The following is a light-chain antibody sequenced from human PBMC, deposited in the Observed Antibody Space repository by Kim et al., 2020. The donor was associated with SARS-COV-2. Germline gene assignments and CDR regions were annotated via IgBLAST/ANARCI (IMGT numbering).Light chain of an antibody. Sequence: APGKTARITCGGNNLGRQSVHWYQQKPGQAPVLVIYYDDNRPSGIPDRFSGSNSGNTATLTISRVEAGDEADYYCQVWDSSSDHVVFGGGTQLTVL. V-gene: IGLV3-21*04. CDR2: YDD. CDR1: NLGRQS. CDR3: QVWDSSSDHVV. J-gene: IGLJ2*01.